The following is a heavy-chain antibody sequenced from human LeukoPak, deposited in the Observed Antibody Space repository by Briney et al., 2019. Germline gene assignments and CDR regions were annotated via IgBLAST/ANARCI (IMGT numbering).Heavy chain of an antibody. D-gene: IGHD6-6*01. J-gene: IGHJ4*02. Sequence: SETLSLTCTVSGGSISSYYWSWIRQPPGKGLEWIGYIYYSGSTNCNPSLKSRVTISVDTSKNQFSLKLSSVTAADTVVYYCARHFRPARRGFDYWGQGTLVTVSS. V-gene: IGHV4-59*08. CDR1: GGSISSYY. CDR3: ARHFRPARRGFDY. CDR2: IYYSGST.